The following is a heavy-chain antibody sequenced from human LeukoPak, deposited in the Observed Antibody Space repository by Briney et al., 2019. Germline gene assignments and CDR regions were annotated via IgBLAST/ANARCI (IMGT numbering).Heavy chain of an antibody. CDR1: GYTFTNYG. CDR2: ISAYNGNT. Sequence: ASVKVSRKASGYTFTNYGISWVRQAPGQGLEWMGWISAYNGNTNYAQKLQGRVTMTTDTSTTTAYMELRSLRSDDTAVYYCARDGYCSSTSCYPVWGQGTLVTVSS. J-gene: IGHJ4*02. CDR3: ARDGYCSSTSCYPV. V-gene: IGHV1-18*01. D-gene: IGHD2-2*03.